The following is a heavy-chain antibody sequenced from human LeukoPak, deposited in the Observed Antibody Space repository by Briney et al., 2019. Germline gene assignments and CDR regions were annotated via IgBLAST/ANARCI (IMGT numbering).Heavy chain of an antibody. Sequence: GGSLRLSCVGSGFTFNTYWMNWVRQAPGKGLGWVANIREDRSEIYYLDSVKGRFTIFRDNAKNSLYLQMNGLRAEDTAVYYCARHWAHLDYWGQGTLVTVSS. V-gene: IGHV3-7*01. CDR3: ARHWAHLDY. CDR2: IREDRSEI. J-gene: IGHJ4*02. D-gene: IGHD7-27*01. CDR1: GFTFNTYW.